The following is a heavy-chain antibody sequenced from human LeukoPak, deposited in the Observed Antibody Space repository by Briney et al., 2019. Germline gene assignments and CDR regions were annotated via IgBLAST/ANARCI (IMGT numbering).Heavy chain of an antibody. CDR2: ISGSGGST. CDR3: AKVLRYFDWLMPFDY. V-gene: IGHV3-23*01. Sequence: GGSLRLSCAASGFTFSSYAMSWVRQAPGKGLEWVSAISGSGGSTYYADSVKGRFTISRDNSKNTLYLQMNSLRAEDTAVYYCAKVLRYFDWLMPFDYWGQGTLVTVSS. D-gene: IGHD3-9*01. J-gene: IGHJ4*02. CDR1: GFTFSSYA.